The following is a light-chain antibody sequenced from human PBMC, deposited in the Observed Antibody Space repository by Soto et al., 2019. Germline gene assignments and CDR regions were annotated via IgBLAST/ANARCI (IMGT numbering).Light chain of an antibody. Sequence: QSALTQPASVSGSPGQSITISCTGTSSGVGGYKYVSWYQQHPGKAPKLMIYDVSNRPSGVSNRFSGSKSGNTASLTISGLQAEDEADYYCSSYAGSSTLYVFGAGTKVTVL. V-gene: IGLV2-14*01. CDR1: SSGVGGYKY. CDR2: DVS. J-gene: IGLJ1*01. CDR3: SSYAGSSTLYV.